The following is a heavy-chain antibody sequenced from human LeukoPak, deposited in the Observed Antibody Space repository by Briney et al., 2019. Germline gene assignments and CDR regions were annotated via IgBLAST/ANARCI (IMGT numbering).Heavy chain of an antibody. Sequence: ASVKVSCKASGYTFTGYYMHWVRQAPGQGLEWMGWINPNSGGTNYAQKFQGRVTMTRDTSISTAYMELSRLRSDDTAVYYCARDRGGSPPFDSWGQGTLVTVSS. J-gene: IGHJ4*02. CDR1: GYTFTGYY. D-gene: IGHD3-16*01. CDR2: INPNSGGT. V-gene: IGHV1-2*02. CDR3: ARDRGGSPPFDS.